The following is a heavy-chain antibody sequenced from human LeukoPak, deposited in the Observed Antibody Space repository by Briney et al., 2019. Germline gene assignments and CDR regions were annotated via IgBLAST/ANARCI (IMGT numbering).Heavy chain of an antibody. D-gene: IGHD3-9*01. Sequence: SETLSLTCTVSGGSISSYYWSWIRQPPGKGLEWIGYIYYSGSTNYNPSLKSRVTISVDTSKNQFSLKLSSVTAADTAVYYCARRPANYDILTGYYHDAFDIWGQGTMVTVSS. V-gene: IGHV4-59*01. CDR2: IYYSGST. J-gene: IGHJ3*02. CDR3: ARRPANYDILTGYYHDAFDI. CDR1: GGSISSYY.